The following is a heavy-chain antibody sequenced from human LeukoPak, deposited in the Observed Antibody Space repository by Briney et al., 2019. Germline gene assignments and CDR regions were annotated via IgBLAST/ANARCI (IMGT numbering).Heavy chain of an antibody. D-gene: IGHD3-9*01. CDR2: IHYTGAT. J-gene: IGHJ4*02. CDR3: ARGKILSGYCFDF. CDR1: GGSITGYY. V-gene: IGHV4-34*01. Sequence: SETLSLTCAVYGGSITGYYWSWIRQPPGKGLEWVGEIHYTGATSYNPSLKSRATISIDTSKNQVSLKLSSVTAADTAVYYCARGKILSGYCFDFRGQGALVTVSS.